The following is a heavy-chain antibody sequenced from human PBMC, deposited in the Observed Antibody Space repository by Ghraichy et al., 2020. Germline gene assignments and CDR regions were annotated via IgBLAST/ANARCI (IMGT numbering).Heavy chain of an antibody. Sequence: GGSLRLSCAASGFTFSNYGMSWVRQAPGKGLECVSMTTPNDDNRYHADSVKGRFTISRDNSKNTLYLQMNSLRAEDTAVYYCAKHGGSSWHFDRWGRGTVVSVSS. D-gene: IGHD2-15*01. V-gene: IGHV3-23*01. CDR1: GFTFSNYG. CDR2: TTPNDDNR. CDR3: AKHGGSSWHFDR. J-gene: IGHJ2*01.